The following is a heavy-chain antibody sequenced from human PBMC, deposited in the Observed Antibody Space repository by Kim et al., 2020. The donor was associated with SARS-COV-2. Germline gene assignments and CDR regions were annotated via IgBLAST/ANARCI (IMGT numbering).Heavy chain of an antibody. Sequence: SETLSLTCAVYGGSFSGYYWSWIRQPPGKGLEWIGEINHSGSTNYNPSLKSRVTISVDTSKNQFSLKLSSVTAADTAVYYCARGCRALPAFRIAARGFDYWGQGTLVTVSS. V-gene: IGHV4-34*01. J-gene: IGHJ4*02. D-gene: IGHD6-6*01. CDR1: GGSFSGYY. CDR2: INHSGST. CDR3: ARGCRALPAFRIAARGFDY.